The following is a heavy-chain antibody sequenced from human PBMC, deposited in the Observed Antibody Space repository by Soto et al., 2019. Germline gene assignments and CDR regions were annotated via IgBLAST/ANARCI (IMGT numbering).Heavy chain of an antibody. Sequence: GGSLRLSCAASGFTFSSFALSWVRQAPGTGLEWVSTISGGSGNTDYAAPVKGRFTISRDDSKNTLYLQMNSLKTEDTAVYYCTTDGSMDCSGGSCYPHYYYYGMDVWGQGTTVTVSS. CDR2: ISGGSGNT. J-gene: IGHJ6*02. CDR1: GFTFSSFA. D-gene: IGHD2-15*01. V-gene: IGHV3-23*01. CDR3: TTDGSMDCSGGSCYPHYYYYGMDV.